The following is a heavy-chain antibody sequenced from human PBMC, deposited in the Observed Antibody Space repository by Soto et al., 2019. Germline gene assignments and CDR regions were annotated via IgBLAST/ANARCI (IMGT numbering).Heavy chain of an antibody. CDR2: IKQDGSEK. CDR1: GFTFSSYW. J-gene: IGHJ4*02. V-gene: IGHV3-7*05. Sequence: GGSLRLSCAASGFTFSSYWMSWVRQAPGKGLEWVANIKQDGSEKYYVDSVKGRFTISRDNAKNSLHLQMNSLRAEDTAVYYGAGGGLELNYWGQGTLVTVSS. D-gene: IGHD1-7*01. CDR3: AGGGLELNY.